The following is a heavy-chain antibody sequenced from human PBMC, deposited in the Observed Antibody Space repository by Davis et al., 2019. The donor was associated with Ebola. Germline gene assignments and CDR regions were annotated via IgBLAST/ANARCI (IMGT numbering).Heavy chain of an antibody. Sequence: GESLKISCKGSGYSFTSYWISWVRQMPGKGLEWMGRIDPSDSYTNYSPSFQGHVTISADKSISTAYLQWSSLKASDTAMYYCARESPPGCSSTSCYIGPESQYYYYYMDVWGKGTTVTVSS. V-gene: IGHV5-10-1*01. D-gene: IGHD2-2*02. J-gene: IGHJ6*03. CDR2: IDPSDSYT. CDR1: GYSFTSYW. CDR3: ARESPPGCSSTSCYIGPESQYYYYYMDV.